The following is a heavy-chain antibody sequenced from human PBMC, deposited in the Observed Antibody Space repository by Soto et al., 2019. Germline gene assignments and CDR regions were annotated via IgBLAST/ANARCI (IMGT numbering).Heavy chain of an antibody. CDR3: ARRLGATGCDP. Sequence: GESLKISCKASGYNFNSHWINWVRQTPGKGLEWMGRIDPSDSYTDYSPSFQGHFTISVDHSISTAYLQWHSLKASDTAMYYCARRLGATGCDPWGQGTRVTVSS. CDR2: IDPSDSYT. J-gene: IGHJ5*02. CDR1: GYNFNSHW. D-gene: IGHD1-26*01. V-gene: IGHV5-10-1*01.